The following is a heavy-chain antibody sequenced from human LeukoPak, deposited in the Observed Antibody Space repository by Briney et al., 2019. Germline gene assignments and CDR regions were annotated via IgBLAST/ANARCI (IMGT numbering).Heavy chain of an antibody. D-gene: IGHD2-2*01. CDR3: GRLAHNAWYAIDF. V-gene: IGHV3-23*01. CDR1: GITFSNYA. Sequence: GGSLRLSCVASGITFSNYAVSWVRQAPEKGLDWVSVISGSAHKIRYADSVKGRFTISRDNSENIVYLQMNNLRAEDTAVYYCGRLAHNAWYAIDFWGQGTLVTVSS. CDR2: ISGSAHKI. J-gene: IGHJ4*02.